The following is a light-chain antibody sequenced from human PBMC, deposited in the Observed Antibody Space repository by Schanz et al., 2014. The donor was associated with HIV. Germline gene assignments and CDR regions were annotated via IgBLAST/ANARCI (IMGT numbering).Light chain of an antibody. V-gene: IGKV1-5*03. Sequence: DIQMTQSPSTLSASVGDTVTITCRASQSISEWLAWYQQRPGQAPNLLISEASTLESGVPSRFSGTGSGTDFTLTISSLQPEDFAAYYCQQADSFPPTFGGGTKVEI. CDR3: QQADSFPPT. CDR1: QSISEW. J-gene: IGKJ4*01. CDR2: EAS.